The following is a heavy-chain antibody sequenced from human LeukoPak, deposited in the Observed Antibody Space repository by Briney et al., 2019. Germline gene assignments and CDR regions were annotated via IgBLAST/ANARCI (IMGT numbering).Heavy chain of an antibody. CDR2: ISSSSSYI. J-gene: IGHJ6*04. D-gene: IGHD2-2*01. Sequence: PGGSLRLSCAASGFTFSSYNMNWVRQAPGKGLEWVSSISSSSSYIYYAESVKGRFTISRDNAENSLYLQMNSLRAEDTAVYYCARVSRYCGSASCCGDVWGKGTTVTVSS. CDR3: ARVSRYCGSASCCGDV. CDR1: GFTFSSYN. V-gene: IGHV3-21*01.